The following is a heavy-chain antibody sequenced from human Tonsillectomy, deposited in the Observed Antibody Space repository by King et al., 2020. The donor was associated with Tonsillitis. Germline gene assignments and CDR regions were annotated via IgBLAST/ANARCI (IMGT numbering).Heavy chain of an antibody. V-gene: IGHV3-9*01. J-gene: IGHJ6*02. CDR1: GFTFDDYA. CDR2: ISWNSGSI. Sequence: VQLVESGGGLVQPGRSLRLSCAASGFTFDDYAMHWVRQAPGKGLEWVSGISWNSGSIGYADSVKGRFTISRDNAKNSLYLQMNSLRAEDTALYYCAKSEYYYGSMDGWGQGTTVTVSS. CDR3: AKSEYYYGSMDG. D-gene: IGHD3-10*01.